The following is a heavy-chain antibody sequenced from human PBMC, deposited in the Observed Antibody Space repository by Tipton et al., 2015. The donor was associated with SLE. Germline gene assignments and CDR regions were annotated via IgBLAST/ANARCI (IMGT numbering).Heavy chain of an antibody. CDR1: DGSIRASYY. CDR3: ARGSYYVDP. V-gene: IGHV4-4*09. D-gene: IGHD3-10*02. Sequence: TLSLTCTVSDGSIRASYYWSWIRQPPGKGLEWIGFIHSSGSTKYNPSLTSRISISLDTSKNQFSLKLSSVTAADTAVYYCARGSYYVDPWGQGTLVTVSS. J-gene: IGHJ5*02. CDR2: IHSSGST.